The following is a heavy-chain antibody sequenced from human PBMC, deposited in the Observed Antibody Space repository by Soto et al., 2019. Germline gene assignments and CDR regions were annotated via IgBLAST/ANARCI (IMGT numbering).Heavy chain of an antibody. CDR3: ARDRKVRGVIRPSGWFDP. D-gene: IGHD3-10*01. V-gene: IGHV3-33*01. CDR1: GFTFSSYG. Sequence: QVQLVESGEGVVQPGRSLRLSGAASGFTFSSYGMHWVREAPGKGLEWVAVIWYDGSNKYYADSVKGRFTISRDNSKNTLYLQMNSLRAEDTAVYYCARDRKVRGVIRPSGWFDPWGQGTLVTVSS. CDR2: IWYDGSNK. J-gene: IGHJ5*02.